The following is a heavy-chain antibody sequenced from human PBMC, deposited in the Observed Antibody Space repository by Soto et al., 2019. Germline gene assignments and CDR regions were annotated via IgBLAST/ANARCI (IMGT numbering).Heavy chain of an antibody. Sequence: QVQLVESGGGVVQPGRSLRLSCAASGFTFSSYAMHWVRQAPGKGLEWVAVISYDGSNKYYADSVKGRFTISRDNSKNTLYLQMNSLRAEDTAVYYCASLTTVTTSGYWGQGTLVIVSS. V-gene: IGHV3-30-3*01. D-gene: IGHD4-17*01. CDR1: GFTFSSYA. CDR2: ISYDGSNK. J-gene: IGHJ4*02. CDR3: ASLTTVTTSGY.